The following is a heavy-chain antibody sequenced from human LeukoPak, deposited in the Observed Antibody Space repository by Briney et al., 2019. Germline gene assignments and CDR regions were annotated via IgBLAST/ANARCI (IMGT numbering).Heavy chain of an antibody. J-gene: IGHJ4*02. CDR2: VGYSGGNT. Sequence: GGSLRLSCAASGFTFSSYGTSWVRQAPGKGLEWVSGVGYSGGNTFYYYADSVKGRFTISRDNSRNTLYRQMNSLRAGDTALYYCAKDALYIWGSYSDHCGQGTLVTVSS. CDR1: GFTFSSYG. CDR3: AKDALYIWGSYSDH. D-gene: IGHD3-16*01. V-gene: IGHV3-23*01.